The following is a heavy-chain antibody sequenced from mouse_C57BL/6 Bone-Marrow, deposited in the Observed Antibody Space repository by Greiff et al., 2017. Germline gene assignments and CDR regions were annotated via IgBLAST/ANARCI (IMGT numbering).Heavy chain of an antibody. V-gene: IGHV1-56*01. D-gene: IGHD2-1*01. J-gene: IGHJ4*01. Sequence: QVQLQQSGPELVRPGASVKISCKAPGYTFTSHWMQWVRQRPGQGLEWIGGIFPGGGSTYYNEKFKGKATLTVDTSTSTAYMQLISLTSEDSAVYFCAREEDIYYGIPYAMDYWGQGTSVTVSS. CDR1: GYTFTSHW. CDR2: IFPGGGST. CDR3: AREEDIYYGIPYAMDY.